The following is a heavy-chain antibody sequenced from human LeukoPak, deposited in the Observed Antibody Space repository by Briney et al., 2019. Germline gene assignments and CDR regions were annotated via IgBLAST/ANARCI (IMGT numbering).Heavy chain of an antibody. CDR3: VRGHYGAGISNWFDP. V-gene: IGHV4-59*01. CDR1: DGAIAGYY. D-gene: IGHD3-10*01. CDR2: IYYSGDT. J-gene: IGHJ5*02. Sequence: SETLSLTCTVSDGAIAGYYWSWIRQAPGKGLEWIGYIYYSGDTNYNPSLKSRVTVSVDTSKNQFSLKLTSVTAADTAVYYCVRGHYGAGISNWFDPWGQGTQVIVSS.